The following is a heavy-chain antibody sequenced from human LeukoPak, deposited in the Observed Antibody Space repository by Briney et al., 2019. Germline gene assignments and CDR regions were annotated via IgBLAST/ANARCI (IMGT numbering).Heavy chain of an antibody. V-gene: IGHV3-48*03. CDR2: ISISGTNM. D-gene: IGHD3-10*01. CDR1: GFTFSGYE. Sequence: GGSLRLSCAASGFTFSGYEMNWVRQAPGKGLEWVSYISISGTNMLYAGSVKGRFTISRDNSRTSLYLQMSSLRAEDTAVYYCVKDSLWFGELLTPGAFGIWGQGTMVTVSS. J-gene: IGHJ3*02. CDR3: VKDSLWFGELLTPGAFGI.